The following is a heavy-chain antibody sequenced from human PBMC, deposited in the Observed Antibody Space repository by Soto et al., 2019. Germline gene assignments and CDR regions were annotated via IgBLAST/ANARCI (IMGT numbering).Heavy chain of an antibody. CDR1: GGSISSGGYY. CDR3: AREGVTEPFDY. Sequence: SETLSLTCTVSGGSISSGGYYWSWIRQHPGKGLEWIGYIYYSGSTYYNPSLKSRVTISVDTSKNQFSLKLSSVTAADTAVYYCAREGVTEPFDYWGQGTLVTVSS. CDR2: IYYSGST. D-gene: IGHD5-18*01. V-gene: IGHV4-31*03. J-gene: IGHJ4*02.